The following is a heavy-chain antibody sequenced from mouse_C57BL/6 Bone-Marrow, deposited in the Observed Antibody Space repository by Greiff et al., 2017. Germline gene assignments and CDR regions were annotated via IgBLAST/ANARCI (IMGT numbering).Heavy chain of an antibody. J-gene: IGHJ3*01. V-gene: IGHV1-81*01. Sequence: VQLQQSGAELARPGASVKLSCKASGYTFTSYGISWVKQRTGQGLEWIGEIYPRSGNTYYNEKFKGKATLTADKSSSTAYMGLRSLTSEDSAVYFCARLRAWFAYWGQGTLVTVSA. CDR3: ARLRAWFAY. D-gene: IGHD1-1*01. CDR2: IYPRSGNT. CDR1: GYTFTSYG.